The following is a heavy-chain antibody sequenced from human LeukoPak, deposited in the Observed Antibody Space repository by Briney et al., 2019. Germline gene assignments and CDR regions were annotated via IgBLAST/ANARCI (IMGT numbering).Heavy chain of an antibody. CDR1: GYTLTELS. CDR3: ATMTAYYYDSLAFDI. J-gene: IGHJ3*02. V-gene: IGHV1-24*01. D-gene: IGHD3-22*01. CDR2: FDPEDGET. Sequence: ASVKVSCKVSGYTLTELSMHWVRQAPGKGLEWMGGFDPEDGETIYAQKFQGRVTMTEDPSTDTTYMELSSLRSEDTAVHYCATMTAYYYDSLAFDIWGQGTMVTVSS.